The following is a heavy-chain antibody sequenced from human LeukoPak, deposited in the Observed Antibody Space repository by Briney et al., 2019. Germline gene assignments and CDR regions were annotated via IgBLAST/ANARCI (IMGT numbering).Heavy chain of an antibody. V-gene: IGHV1-18*01. CDR2: ISAYNGVT. CDR1: GFPFTTYG. CDR3: ARNRLYDYAWGSYCYLLGS. Sequence: ASVKVSCKASGFPFTTYGFSWVRQAPGQGLEWMGWISAYNGVTNYAQNVQGRVSMTTDTSTTTVYMELRSLRSDDTAVYYCARNRLYDYAWGSYCYLLGSWGQGTLVTVSS. D-gene: IGHD3-16*02. J-gene: IGHJ1*01.